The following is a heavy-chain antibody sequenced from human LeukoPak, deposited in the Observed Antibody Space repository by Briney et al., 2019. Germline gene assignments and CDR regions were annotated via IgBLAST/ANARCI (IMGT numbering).Heavy chain of an antibody. CDR3: AKDMGLWEGCVDY. V-gene: IGHV3-43D*04. Sequence: GGSLRLSCAASGFTFDDYAMHWVRQAPGKGLEWVSLISWDGGSTYYADSVRGRFTTSRDNSKNSLYLQMNSLRAEDTALYYCAKDMGLWEGCVDYWGQGTLVTVSS. J-gene: IGHJ4*02. D-gene: IGHD1-26*01. CDR1: GFTFDDYA. CDR2: ISWDGGST.